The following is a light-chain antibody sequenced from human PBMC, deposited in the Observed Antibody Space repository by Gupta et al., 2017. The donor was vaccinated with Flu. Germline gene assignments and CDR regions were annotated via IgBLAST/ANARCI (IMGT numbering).Light chain of an antibody. Sequence: QTVVPQEPSFSVSPGGTVTLTCGLSSGSVSTNFYPSWYQQTPGQAPRTLIYNTNTLSAGVPDRFSGSILGNKAALIITGAQADDESDYYCVLYMGSGSWVFGGGTKLTVL. CDR3: VLYMGSGSWV. CDR1: SGSVSTNFY. CDR2: NTN. J-gene: IGLJ3*02. V-gene: IGLV8-61*01.